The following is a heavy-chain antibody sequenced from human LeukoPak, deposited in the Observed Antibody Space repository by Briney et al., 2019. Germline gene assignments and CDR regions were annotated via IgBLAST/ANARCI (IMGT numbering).Heavy chain of an antibody. CDR1: GGSISSYY. CDR3: ARAPLPGPPYYYYMYV. Sequence: SETLSLTCTASGGSISSYYWSWIRQPPGKGLEWIGYIYYSGSTNYNPSLKSRVTISVDTSNNQFSLKLSSVTAADTAVYYCARAPLPGPPYYYYMYVWGKGTTVTVSS. J-gene: IGHJ6*03. D-gene: IGHD1-26*01. CDR2: IYYSGST. V-gene: IGHV4-59*01.